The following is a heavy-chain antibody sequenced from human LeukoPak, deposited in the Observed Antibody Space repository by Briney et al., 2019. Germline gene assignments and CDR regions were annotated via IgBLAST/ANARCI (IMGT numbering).Heavy chain of an antibody. J-gene: IGHJ3*02. V-gene: IGHV4-4*02. D-gene: IGHD6-13*01. Sequence: PSETLSLTCAVSGGSISSSNWWSWVRQPPGKGLEWIGEINHSGSTNYNPSLKSRVTISVDTSKNQFSLKLSSVTAADTAVYYCAGLIAAAGTDAFDIWGQGTMVTVSS. CDR2: INHSGST. CDR1: GGSISSSNW. CDR3: AGLIAAAGTDAFDI.